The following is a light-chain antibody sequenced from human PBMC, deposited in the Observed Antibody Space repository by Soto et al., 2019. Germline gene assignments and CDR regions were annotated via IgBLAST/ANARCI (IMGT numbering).Light chain of an antibody. CDR2: DAS. V-gene: IGKV1-13*02. J-gene: IGKJ3*01. CDR1: QGISSA. CDR3: QQFNSPIST. Sequence: AIQLTQSPSSLSASVGDRVAITCRASQGISSALAWYQQKPGKAPELLIYDASSLQSRVPSRFSGSGSGTDFTLTISSLQPEDVATYYCQQFNSPISTFGPGTKVNIK.